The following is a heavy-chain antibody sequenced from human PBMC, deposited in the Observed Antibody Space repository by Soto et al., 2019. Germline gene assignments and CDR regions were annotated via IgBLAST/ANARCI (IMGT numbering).Heavy chain of an antibody. Sequence: GGSLRLSCAASGFPLSSYAMTWVRQAPGKGREWVSLISGSGGSTYYADSVKGRFPISRDNSRDTLYLQMNRLRAEDTAVHSCAKVTGAGRYTSYPDCWGQGP. CDR2: ISGSGGST. J-gene: IGHJ4*02. V-gene: IGHV3-23*01. CDR1: GFPLSSYA. CDR3: AKVTGAGRYTSYPDC. D-gene: IGHD2-8*02.